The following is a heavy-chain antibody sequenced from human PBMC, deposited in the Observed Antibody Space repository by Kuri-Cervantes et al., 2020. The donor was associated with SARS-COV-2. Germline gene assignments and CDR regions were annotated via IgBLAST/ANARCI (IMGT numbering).Heavy chain of an antibody. CDR3: ARVFGEQLAPRLDYYYYMDV. CDR1: GYTFTSYA. V-gene: IGHV1-3*02. J-gene: IGHJ6*03. D-gene: IGHD3-10*01. CDR2: SNAGNGNT. Sequence: ASVKVSCKASGYTFTSYAMHWVRQAPGQRLEWMGWSNAGNGNTKYSQEFQGRVTITRDTSASTAYMELSSLRSEDTAVYYCARVFGEQLAPRLDYYYYMDVWGKGTTVTVSS.